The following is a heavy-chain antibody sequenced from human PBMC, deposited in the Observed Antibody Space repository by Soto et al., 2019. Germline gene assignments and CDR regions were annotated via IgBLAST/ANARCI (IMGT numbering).Heavy chain of an antibody. CDR3: AKADVLLWFGELRGYGMDV. Sequence: QVQLVQSGAEVKKPGASVKVSCKASGYTFTSYGISWVRQAPGQGLEWMGWISAYNGNTNYAQKLQGRVTMTTDTSTSRAYMELRSLRSDDTAVYYCAKADVLLWFGELRGYGMDVWGQGTTVTVSS. D-gene: IGHD3-10*01. J-gene: IGHJ6*02. CDR1: GYTFTSYG. CDR2: ISAYNGNT. V-gene: IGHV1-18*01.